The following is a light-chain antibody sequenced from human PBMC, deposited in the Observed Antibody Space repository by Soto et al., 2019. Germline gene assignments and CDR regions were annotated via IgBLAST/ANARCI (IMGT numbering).Light chain of an antibody. J-gene: IGKJ1*01. CDR2: GAS. CDR1: QSVSSK. Sequence: EIVMTQSPATLSVSPGERATLSCRASQSVSSKLAWYQQKPGQGPRLLIYGASTRATGIPARFSGSGSETDFTLTISSLQSEDFAVYYCQHYSTWLWTFGPGTKVEIK. CDR3: QHYSTWLWT. V-gene: IGKV3-15*01.